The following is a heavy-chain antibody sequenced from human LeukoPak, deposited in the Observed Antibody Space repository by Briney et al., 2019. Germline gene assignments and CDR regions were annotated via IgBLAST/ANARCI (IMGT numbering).Heavy chain of an antibody. CDR3: ARDSGSGWSGYYYGMDV. J-gene: IGHJ6*02. V-gene: IGHV4-59*01. CDR2: IYYSGST. D-gene: IGHD6-19*01. CDR1: GGSISSYY. Sequence: SETLSLTCTVSGGSISSYYWSWIRQPPGKGLEWIGYIYYSGSTNYNPSLKSRVTISVDTSKNQFSLKLSSVTAADTAVYYCARDSGSGWSGYYYGMDVWGQGTMVTVSS.